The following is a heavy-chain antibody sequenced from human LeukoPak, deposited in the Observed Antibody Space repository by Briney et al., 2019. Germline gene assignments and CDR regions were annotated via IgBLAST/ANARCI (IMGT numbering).Heavy chain of an antibody. CDR1: GGSISSGDYY. J-gene: IGHJ6*02. CDR3: ARVSRGSYYYGMDV. V-gene: IGHV4-30-4*01. D-gene: IGHD3-10*01. Sequence: SETLSLTCTVSGGSISSGDYYWSWIRQPPGKGLEWIGYIYYSGSTYYNPSLKSRVTISVDTSKNQFSLKLSSVTAADTAVYYCARVSRGSYYYGMDVWGQGTTVTVSS. CDR2: IYYSGST.